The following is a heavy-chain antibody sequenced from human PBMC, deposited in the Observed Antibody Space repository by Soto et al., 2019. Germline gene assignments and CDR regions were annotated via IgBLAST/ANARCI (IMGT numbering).Heavy chain of an antibody. D-gene: IGHD6-19*01. CDR2: IYYSGST. V-gene: IGHV4-4*02. Sequence: SETLSLTCAVSGGSISSSNWWSWIRQPPGEGLEWIGSIYYSGSTYYNPSLKSRVTISVDTSKNQFSLKLSSVTAADTAVYYCARGGGQWLDYGMDVWGQGTTVTVSS. J-gene: IGHJ6*02. CDR1: GGSISSSNW. CDR3: ARGGGQWLDYGMDV.